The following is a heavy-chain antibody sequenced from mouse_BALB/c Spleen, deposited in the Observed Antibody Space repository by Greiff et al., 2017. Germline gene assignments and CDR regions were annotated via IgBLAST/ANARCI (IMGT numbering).Heavy chain of an antibody. J-gene: IGHJ3*01. CDR3: AAGGTSYAAWFAY. D-gene: IGHD1-1*01. V-gene: IGHV1-54*01. Sequence: VMLVESGAELVRPGTSVKVSCKASGYAFTNYLIEWVKQRPGQGLEWIGVINPGSGGTNYNEKFKGKATLTADKSSSTAYMQLSSLTSDDSAVYFCAAGGTSYAAWFAYWGQGTLVTVSA. CDR1: GYAFTNYL. CDR2: INPGSGGT.